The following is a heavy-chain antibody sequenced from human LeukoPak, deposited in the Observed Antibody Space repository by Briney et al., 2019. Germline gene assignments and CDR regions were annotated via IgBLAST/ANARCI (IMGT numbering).Heavy chain of an antibody. CDR1: GGSISSGGYS. CDR3: ARDGGDASFDY. V-gene: IGHV4-30-2*01. J-gene: IGHJ4*02. Sequence: ASETLSLTCAVSGGSISSGGYSWSWIRQPPGKGLEWIGYIYHSGSTYYNPSLKSRVTISVDRSKNQFSLKLSSVTAADAAVYYCARDGGDASFDYWGQGTLVTVSS. D-gene: IGHD2-21*02. CDR2: IYHSGST.